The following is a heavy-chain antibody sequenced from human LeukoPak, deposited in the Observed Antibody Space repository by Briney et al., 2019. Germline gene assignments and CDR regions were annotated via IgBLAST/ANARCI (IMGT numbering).Heavy chain of an antibody. CDR1: GYTFTNYD. J-gene: IGHJ5*02. CDR2: MNPKSGNT. D-gene: IGHD2-15*01. CDR3: ARDQDIVVVVAALRQREMGGFDP. Sequence: ASVRVSCKASGYTFTNYDINWVRQATGQGPEWMGWMNPKSGNTGYAQKFQGRVTMTRNTSISTAYMELSSLRSDDTAVYYCARDQDIVVVVAALRQREMGGFDPWGQGTLVTVSS. V-gene: IGHV1-8*01.